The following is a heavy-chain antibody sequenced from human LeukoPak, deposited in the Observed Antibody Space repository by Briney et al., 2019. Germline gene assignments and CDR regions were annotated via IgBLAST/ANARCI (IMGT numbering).Heavy chain of an antibody. Sequence: GGALRLSCAASGFTFNTYWMSWVRQAPGKGLEWVGNIKQDGSEKNYMDSVKGRFTISRDNAKNSLYLQMNSLRAEDTAVYYCARDSATKVRGPVIGSTDFWGQGTLVTVSS. V-gene: IGHV3-7*01. CDR3: ARDSATKVRGPVIGSTDF. J-gene: IGHJ4*02. CDR2: IKQDGSEK. D-gene: IGHD3-10*01. CDR1: GFTFNTYW.